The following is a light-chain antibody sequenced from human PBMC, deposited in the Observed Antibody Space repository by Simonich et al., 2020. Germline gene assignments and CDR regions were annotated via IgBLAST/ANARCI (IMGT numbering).Light chain of an antibody. Sequence: NFMLTQPHSVSESPGKTVTISCTRSSGSIASNYVQWYQQRPGSSPTTVIYEDNQRPSVVPDLFAGSIDSSSNSASLTISGLKTEDEADYYCQSYDSSTWVFGGGTKLTVL. CDR2: EDN. CDR3: QSYDSSTWV. V-gene: IGLV6-57*01. CDR1: SGSIASNY. J-gene: IGLJ3*02.